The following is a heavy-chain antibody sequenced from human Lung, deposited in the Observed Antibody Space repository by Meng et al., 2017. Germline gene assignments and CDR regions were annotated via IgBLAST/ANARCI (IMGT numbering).Heavy chain of an antibody. CDR1: GFTLSDYS. CDR2: ISESGNYR. J-gene: IGHJ4*02. D-gene: IGHD3-10*01. Sequence: EAQLVESGGGLVKPGGSLRRSCAASGFTLSDYSMNWVRRAPGKGLEWVSSISESGNYRYYADSVKGRFTVTRDNAKNSLYLQMNSLRAEDTAVYYCARGDGSGSLFENWGQGTLVTVSS. V-gene: IGHV3-21*01. CDR3: ARGDGSGSLFEN.